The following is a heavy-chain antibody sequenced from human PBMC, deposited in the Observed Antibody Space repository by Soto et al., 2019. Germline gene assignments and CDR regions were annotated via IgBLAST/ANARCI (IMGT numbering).Heavy chain of an antibody. Sequence: TSETLSLTCTVSGDSISGYHWNWIRQPPGKGVEWIGYIHNSGSTTYNSSLKSRVTISIDASKNQSSLKLTSVTAADTAVYYCARWWLGGYDSYFDYWGQGALVTVSS. CDR1: GDSISGYH. V-gene: IGHV4-59*01. CDR2: IHNSGST. J-gene: IGHJ4*02. CDR3: ARWWLGGYDSYFDY. D-gene: IGHD5-12*01.